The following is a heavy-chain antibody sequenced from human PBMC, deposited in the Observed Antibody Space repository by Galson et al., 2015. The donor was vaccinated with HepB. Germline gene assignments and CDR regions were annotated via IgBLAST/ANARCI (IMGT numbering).Heavy chain of an antibody. CDR3: ARDGLDWGGYDGYWYFDL. V-gene: IGHV1-46*01. CDR1: GYTFTGYY. CDR2: INPSGGST. Sequence: SVKVSCKASGYTFTGYYMHWVRQAPGQGLEWMGIINPSGGSTSYAQKFQGRVTMTRDTSTSTVYMELSSLRSEDTAVYYCARDGLDWGGYDGYWYFDLWGRGTLVTVSS. D-gene: IGHD5-12*01. J-gene: IGHJ2*01.